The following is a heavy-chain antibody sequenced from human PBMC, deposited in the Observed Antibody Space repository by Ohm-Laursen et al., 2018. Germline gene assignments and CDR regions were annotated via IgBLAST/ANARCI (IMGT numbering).Heavy chain of an antibody. V-gene: IGHV3-30*18. J-gene: IGHJ2*01. CDR1: GFTFSSYG. Sequence: SLRLSCTAPGFTFSSYGMHWVRQAPGKGLEWVAVISYDGSNKYYADSVKGRFTISRDNSKNTLYLQMNSLRAEDTAVYYCAKGDGYVYWYFDLWGRGTLVTVSS. CDR2: ISYDGSNK. D-gene: IGHD5-24*01. CDR3: AKGDGYVYWYFDL.